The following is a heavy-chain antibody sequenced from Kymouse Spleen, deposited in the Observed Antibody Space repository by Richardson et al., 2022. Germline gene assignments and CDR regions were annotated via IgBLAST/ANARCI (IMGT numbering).Heavy chain of an antibody. CDR2: IYYSGST. Sequence: QLQLQESGPGLVKPSETLSLTCTVSGGSISSSSYYWGWIRQPPGKGLEWIGSIYYSGSTYYNPSLKSRVTISVDTSKNQFSLKLSSVTAADTAVYYCARLRITGSLFDYWGQGTLVTVSS. V-gene: IGHV4-39*01. J-gene: IGHJ4*02. CDR1: GGSISSSSYY. CDR3: ARLRITGSLFDY. D-gene: IGHD1-20*01,IGHD1-7*01.